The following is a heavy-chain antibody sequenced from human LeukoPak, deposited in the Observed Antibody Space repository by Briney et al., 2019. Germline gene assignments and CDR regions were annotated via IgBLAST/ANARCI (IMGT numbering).Heavy chain of an antibody. Sequence: ASVRVSCKTSGYTFTDYDITWVRQAPGQGLEWMGRVSPYNGNTYYSQRFQDRVIITKDTSTGTAYMDLRDLGTDDTAMYYCARNGRVRRVVKDLFEYWGQGTLVAVSS. J-gene: IGHJ4*02. D-gene: IGHD3-10*01. V-gene: IGHV1-18*01. CDR1: GYTFTDYD. CDR2: VSPYNGNT. CDR3: ARNGRVRRVVKDLFEY.